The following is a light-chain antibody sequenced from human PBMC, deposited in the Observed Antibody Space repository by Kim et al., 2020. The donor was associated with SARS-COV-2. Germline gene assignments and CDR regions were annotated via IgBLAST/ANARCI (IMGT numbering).Light chain of an antibody. Sequence: GSPGQTASITCSGDKLGDKYACCYQQKPGQSPVLVIYRDNQRPSGIPERFSGSNSGNTATLTISGTQAMDEADYYCQAWDSSTWVFGGGTQLTVL. CDR2: RDN. J-gene: IGLJ3*02. CDR3: QAWDSSTWV. V-gene: IGLV3-1*01. CDR1: KLGDKY.